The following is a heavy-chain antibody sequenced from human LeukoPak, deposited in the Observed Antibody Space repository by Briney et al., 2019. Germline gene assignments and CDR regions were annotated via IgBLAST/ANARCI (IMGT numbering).Heavy chain of an antibody. J-gene: IGHJ4*02. CDR2: ISAYNGNT. V-gene: IGHV1-18*01. CDR1: GYTFTSYG. Sequence: ASVKVSCKAPGYTFTSYGISWVRQAPGQGLEWIGWISAYNGNTNYAQKLQGRVTMTTDTSTSTAYMELRSLRSDDTAVYYCARGRTYYYDSSGYSHWGQGTLVTVSS. CDR3: ARGRTYYYDSSGYSH. D-gene: IGHD3-22*01.